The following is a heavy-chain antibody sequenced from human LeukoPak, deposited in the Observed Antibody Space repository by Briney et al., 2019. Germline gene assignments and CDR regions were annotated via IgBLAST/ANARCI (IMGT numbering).Heavy chain of an antibody. CDR3: ARLGIQLWLLDY. V-gene: IGHV4-39*01. CDR1: GGSISSSSYY. CDR2: IYYSGST. Sequence: SETLSLTCTVSGGSISSSSYYWGWIRQPPGKGLEWIGSIYYSGSTYYNPSLKSRVTISVDTSKSQFSLKLSSVTAADTAVYYCARLGIQLWLLDYWGQGTLVTVSS. D-gene: IGHD5-18*01. J-gene: IGHJ4*02.